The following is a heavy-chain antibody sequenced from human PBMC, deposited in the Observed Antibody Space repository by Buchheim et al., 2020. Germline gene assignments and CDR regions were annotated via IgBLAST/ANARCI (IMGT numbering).Heavy chain of an antibody. V-gene: IGHV4-31*03. CDR3: AGGGGGWGEWPYFDY. D-gene: IGHD3-16*01. CDR1: GGSISSGGYY. Sequence: QVQLQESGPGLVKPSQTLSLTCTVSGGSISSGGYYWSWIRQHPGKGLEWIGYIYYSGSTYYNPSLKSRVTISVDTSKNQFPLKLSSVTARETAVYFWAGGGGGWGEWPYFDYWGQGTL. J-gene: IGHJ4*02. CDR2: IYYSGST.